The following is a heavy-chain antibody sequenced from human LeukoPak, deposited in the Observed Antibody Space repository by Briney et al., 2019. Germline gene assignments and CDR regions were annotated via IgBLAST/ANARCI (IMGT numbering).Heavy chain of an antibody. CDR2: IYPSDSDT. V-gene: IGHV5-51*01. J-gene: IGHJ6*03. CDR3: ARTQLAVRFLEWLPDYYYYYMDV. Sequence: GESLKISCKGSGYSFTSYCSGWVRQMPGKGRELMGIIYPSDSDTRYSPYFQGQVTISADKSISTAYLHWSSLKASDTAMYYCARTQLAVRFLEWLPDYYYYYMDVWGKGTTVTVSS. D-gene: IGHD3-3*01. CDR1: GYSFTSYC.